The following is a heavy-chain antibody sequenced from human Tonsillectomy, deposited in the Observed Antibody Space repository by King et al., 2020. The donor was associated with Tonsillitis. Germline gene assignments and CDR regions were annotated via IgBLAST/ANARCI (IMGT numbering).Heavy chain of an antibody. CDR3: ASKWFGDLLQRDYYYYYGMDV. CDR1: GGSISSSSYY. J-gene: IGHJ6*02. Sequence: QLQLQESGPGLVKPSETLSLTCTVSGGSISSSSYYWGWIRQPPGKGLEWIGSIDYSGSTYYNPALKSRVTISEDTSKNQFSLKLNSVTAAETAVYYCASKWFGDLLQRDYYYYYGMDVWGQGTTVTVSS. CDR2: IDYSGST. D-gene: IGHD3-10*01. V-gene: IGHV4-39*01.